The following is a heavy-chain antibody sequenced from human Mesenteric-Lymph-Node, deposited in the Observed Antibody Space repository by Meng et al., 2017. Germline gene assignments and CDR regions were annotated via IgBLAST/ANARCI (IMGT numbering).Heavy chain of an antibody. CDR3: AKDTGYNWNFQTSQPTYYNGMDV. Sequence: SVKVSCKASGGTFSSYAISWVRQAPGQGLEWMGGIIPIFGTANYAQKFQGRVTITADKSTSTAYMELSSLRSEDTAVYYCAKDTGYNWNFQTSQPTYYNGMDVWGQGTTVTVSS. V-gene: IGHV1-69*06. CDR2: IIPIFGTA. CDR1: GGTFSSYA. J-gene: IGHJ6*02. D-gene: IGHD1-7*01.